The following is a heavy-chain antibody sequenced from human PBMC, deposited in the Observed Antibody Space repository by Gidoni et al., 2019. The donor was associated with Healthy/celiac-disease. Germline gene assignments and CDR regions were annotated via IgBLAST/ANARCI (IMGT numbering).Heavy chain of an antibody. V-gene: IGHV4-31*03. CDR2: IYYSGST. CDR1: GGSISRGGYY. D-gene: IGHD6-19*01. J-gene: IGHJ4*02. CDR3: ARTRQWLAIYYFDY. Sequence: QVQLQESGPGLVKPSQTLSLTCTVSGGSISRGGYYWSGIRQHPGKGLEWIGYIYYSGSTYYNPSLKSRVTISVDTSKNQFSLKLSSVTAADTAVYYCARTRQWLAIYYFDYWGQGTLVTVSS.